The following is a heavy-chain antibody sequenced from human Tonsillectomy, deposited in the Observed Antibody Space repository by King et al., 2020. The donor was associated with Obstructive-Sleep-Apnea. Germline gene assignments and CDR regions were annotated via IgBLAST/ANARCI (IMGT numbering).Heavy chain of an antibody. CDR2: IYDSGTT. CDR1: GGSITNYF. J-gene: IGHJ4*02. CDR3: ARQGFGGYAAAFDY. Sequence: QLQESGPGLVKPSETLSLTCTVSGGSITNYFWSWIRQPPGKGLEWLGDIYDSGTTNYNPSLKSRVTISVDTSSNHFSLRLNSVTAADTAVYYCARQGFGGYAAAFDYWGQGTLVTVSS. V-gene: IGHV4-59*08. D-gene: IGHD5-12*01.